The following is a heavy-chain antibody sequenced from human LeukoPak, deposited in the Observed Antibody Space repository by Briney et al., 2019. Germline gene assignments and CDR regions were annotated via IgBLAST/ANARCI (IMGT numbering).Heavy chain of an antibody. CDR3: ATGGIVGATGLGEAFDI. Sequence: ASVKVSCKASGYTFTGYYMHWVRQAPGQGLEWMGWINPNSGGTNYAQKFQGRVTMTEDTSTDTAYMELSSLRSEDTAVYYCATGGIVGATGLGEAFDIWGQGTMVTVSS. V-gene: IGHV1-2*02. CDR2: INPNSGGT. CDR1: GYTFTGYY. J-gene: IGHJ3*02. D-gene: IGHD1-26*01.